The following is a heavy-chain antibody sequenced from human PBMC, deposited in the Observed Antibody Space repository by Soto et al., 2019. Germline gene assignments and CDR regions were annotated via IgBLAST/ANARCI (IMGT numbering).Heavy chain of an antibody. V-gene: IGHV3-66*01. J-gene: IGHJ4*02. CDR1: GFTVSSNY. Sequence: GGSLRLSCAASGFTVSSNYMSWVRQAPGKGLEWVSVIYSGGSTYYADSVKGRFTISRDNSKNTLYLQMNSLRAEDTAVYYCARDLSSRNDPSYWGQGTLVTVSS. CDR3: ARDLSSRNDPSY. CDR2: IYSGGST.